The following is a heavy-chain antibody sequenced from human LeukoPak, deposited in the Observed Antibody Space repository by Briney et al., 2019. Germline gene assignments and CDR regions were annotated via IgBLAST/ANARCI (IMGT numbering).Heavy chain of an antibody. V-gene: IGHV3-23*01. Sequence: GGSLRLSCAASGFTFSSYWMSWVRQAPGKGPEWVSTIGGSGDKTVYADSVKGRFTISRDNSKNMLHLQMSSLTGEDTTLYYCVRRGDASSGWGDNDYWGQGALVTVSS. D-gene: IGHD6-19*01. CDR2: IGGSGDKT. CDR1: GFTFSSYW. J-gene: IGHJ4*02. CDR3: VRRGDASSGWGDNDY.